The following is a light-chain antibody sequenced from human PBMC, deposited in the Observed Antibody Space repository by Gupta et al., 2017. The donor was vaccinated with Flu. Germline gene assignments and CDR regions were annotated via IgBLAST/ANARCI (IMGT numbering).Light chain of an antibody. CDR3: QQYNSNPLT. J-gene: IGKJ5*01. CDR2: DAS. CDR1: QSISSY. Sequence: PSSLSASVGDRVTITCRASQSISSYLHWYQLKPGKAPKLLIYDASTVQSGVPSRFSGSGSGTDFTLTITSLQPDDFATYSCQQYNSNPLTFGQGTRLEMK. V-gene: IGKV1-5*01.